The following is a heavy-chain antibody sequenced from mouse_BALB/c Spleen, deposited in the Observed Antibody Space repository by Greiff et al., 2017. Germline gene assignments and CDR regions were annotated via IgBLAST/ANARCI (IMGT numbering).Heavy chain of an antibody. CDR3: ARLGSGAMDY. D-gene: IGHD3-3*01. J-gene: IGHJ4*01. CDR2: ISYSGST. Sequence: EVMLVESGPGLVKPSQSLSLTCTVTGYSITSDYAWNWIRQFPGNKLEWMGYISYSGSTSYNPSLKSRISITRDTSKNQFFLQLNSVTTEDTATYYCARLGSGAMDYWGQGTSVTVSS. CDR1: GYSITSDYA. V-gene: IGHV3-2*02.